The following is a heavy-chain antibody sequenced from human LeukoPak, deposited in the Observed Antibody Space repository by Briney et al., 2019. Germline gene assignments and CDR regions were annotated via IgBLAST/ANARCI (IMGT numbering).Heavy chain of an antibody. J-gene: IGHJ4*02. CDR3: ARTPFDH. V-gene: IGHV1-8*01. CDR1: GYTFSNHD. CDR2: MNLNNGKA. Sequence: ASVKVSCKASGYTFSNHDINWVRQAPGQGLEWMGRMNLNNGKADYALKFQGRVSMTRNTSTRTAYMELTSLKSDDTAVYFCARTPFDHWGQGTLVTVTS.